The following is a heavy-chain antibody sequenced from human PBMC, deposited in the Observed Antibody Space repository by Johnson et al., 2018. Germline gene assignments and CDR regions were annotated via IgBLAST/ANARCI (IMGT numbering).Heavy chain of an antibody. J-gene: IGHJ3*02. Sequence: EVQLVESGGGLVQPGGSLRLSCAASGFTFSNAWMSWVRQAPGKGLEWVGRIKSKTDGGTTDYAAPVKGRFTISRDDSKNTLYLKLNSLKTEDTAVYYCTTDCRRQDYEDRIGFDACDIWGQGTMVTVSS. CDR3: TTDCRRQDYEDRIGFDACDI. CDR2: IKSKTDGGTT. V-gene: IGHV3-15*01. D-gene: IGHD3-22*01. CDR1: GFTFSNAW.